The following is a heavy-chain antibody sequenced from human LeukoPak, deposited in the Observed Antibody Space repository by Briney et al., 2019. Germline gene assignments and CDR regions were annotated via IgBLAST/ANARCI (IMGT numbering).Heavy chain of an antibody. D-gene: IGHD7-27*01. CDR2: ISSSGSTI. CDR1: GFTFSSYE. CDR3: ARDLNWESDY. V-gene: IGHV3-48*03. J-gene: IGHJ4*02. Sequence: GGSLRLSCAASGFTFSSYEMNWVRQAPGKGLEWVSYISSSGSTIYYADSVKGRFTISRDDAKNSLYLQMNSLRDEDTAVYYCARDLNWESDYWGQGTLVTVSS.